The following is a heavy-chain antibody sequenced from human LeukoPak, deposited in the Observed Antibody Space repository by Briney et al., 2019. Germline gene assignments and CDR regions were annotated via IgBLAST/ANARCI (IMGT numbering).Heavy chain of an antibody. Sequence: PGGSLRLSCTTSGFNFNYYFMAWVRQAPGKGLEWLATIDKDGSGTEYIDSVRGRFTISRDNTKKSIYVQMSSLSAGDTVVYFCAKTYWYSPDSRGPGIPVTDSS. V-gene: IGHV3-7*01. CDR2: IDKDGSGT. CDR1: GFNFNYYF. D-gene: IGHD1-1*01. J-gene: IGHJ4*02. CDR3: AKTYWYSPDS.